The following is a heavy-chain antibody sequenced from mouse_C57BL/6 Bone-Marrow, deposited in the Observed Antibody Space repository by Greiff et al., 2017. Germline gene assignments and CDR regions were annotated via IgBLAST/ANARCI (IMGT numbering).Heavy chain of an antibody. V-gene: IGHV1-19*01. CDR2: INPYNGGT. J-gene: IGHJ4*01. D-gene: IGHD1-1*01. CDR1: GYTFTDYY. CDR3: ARPDYYGSSLAMDY. Sequence: EVQRVESGPVLVKPGASVTMSCKASGYTFTDYYMNWVKQSPGKSLEWIGVINPYNGGTSYNQKFKGKATLTVDKSSSTAYMELNSLTSEDSAVYYCARPDYYGSSLAMDYWGQGTSVTVSS.